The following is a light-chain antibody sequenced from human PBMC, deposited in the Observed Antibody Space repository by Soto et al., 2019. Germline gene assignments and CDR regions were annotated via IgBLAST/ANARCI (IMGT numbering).Light chain of an antibody. CDR2: AAS. CDR3: QKYNCAPFS. J-gene: IGKJ3*01. CDR1: QGISNY. V-gene: IGKV1-27*01. Sequence: DIQMTQSPSSLSASVGDRVTITCRARQGISNYLAWYQQKPGKVPKLLIYAASTLLSGGPSRFSGSGSGTDFPLTISSLLPEDVATYCCQKYNCAPFSFGPGPKVDI.